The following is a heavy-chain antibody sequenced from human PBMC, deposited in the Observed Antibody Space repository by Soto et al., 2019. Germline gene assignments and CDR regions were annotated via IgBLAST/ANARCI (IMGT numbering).Heavy chain of an antibody. CDR3: ALRPCSGGTCYIFDH. D-gene: IGHD2-15*01. Sequence: QITLKESGPTLVKPTQTLTLTCTVSGFSLNTSGVGVGWIRQPPGKAPEWLALIYWDGIERYRPSLRSRLTITMDTCKNRVVLTMTTIDPVDTDTYYCALRPCSGGTCYIFDHWGQGSPVIVSS. CDR1: GFSLNTSGVG. V-gene: IGHV2-5*02. J-gene: IGHJ4*02. CDR2: IYWDGIE.